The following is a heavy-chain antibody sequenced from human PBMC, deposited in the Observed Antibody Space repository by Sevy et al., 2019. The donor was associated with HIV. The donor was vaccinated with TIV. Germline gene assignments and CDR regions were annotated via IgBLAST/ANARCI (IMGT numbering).Heavy chain of an antibody. Sequence: ASVKVSCKSTGYIFSDYNMHWVRQAPGQGLEWMALINPQSGDTLYAQRFRGRVSMTRDTSMCTAYMELSGLTSDDTAVYYCVRESITAPKTLLSLDIWCQGTMVTVSS. V-gene: IGHV1-2*06. CDR1: GYIFSDYN. D-gene: IGHD6-13*01. CDR2: INPQSGDT. CDR3: VRESITAPKTLLSLDI. J-gene: IGHJ3*02.